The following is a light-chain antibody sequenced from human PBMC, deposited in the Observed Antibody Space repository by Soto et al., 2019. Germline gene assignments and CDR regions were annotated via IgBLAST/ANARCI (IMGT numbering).Light chain of an antibody. CDR3: QSYDSSLRALV. V-gene: IGLV1-40*01. J-gene: IGLJ1*01. Sequence: QSVLTQPPSVSGAPGQRVTISCTGSSSNIGADLDVHWYQQLPGTAPKLLISGNSNRPSGVPDRFSGSKSGTSASLAITGLQTDDEADYYCQSYDSSLRALVFGTRTKLTVL. CDR1: SSNIGADLD. CDR2: GNS.